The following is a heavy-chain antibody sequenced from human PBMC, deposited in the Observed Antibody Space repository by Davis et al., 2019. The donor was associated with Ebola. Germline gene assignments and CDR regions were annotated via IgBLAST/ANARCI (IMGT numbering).Heavy chain of an antibody. CDR1: GGTIISSSSN. CDR3: ARQGWSGYSLRHWLDP. V-gene: IGHV4-39*01. J-gene: IGHJ5*02. D-gene: IGHD3-3*01. Sequence: SETLSLTCTVSGGTIISSSSNWGCLRPPTRKGLEWIGSIYYSGLTYYNPSLKSRVNISVDTSKNQFSLKLRSVTAADTAVYYCARQGWSGYSLRHWLDPWGRGTLVTVSS. CDR2: IYYSGLT.